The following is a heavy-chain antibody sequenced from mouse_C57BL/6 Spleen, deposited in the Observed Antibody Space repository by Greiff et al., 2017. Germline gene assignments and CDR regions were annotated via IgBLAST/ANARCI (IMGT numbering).Heavy chain of an antibody. Sequence: VQLQQSGPELVKPGASVKISCKASGYAFSSSWMNWVKQRPGKGLEWIGRIYPGDGDTNYNGKFKGKATLTADKSSSTAYMQLRRLTSGDSAVYFCARWEYFDVWGTGTTVTVSS. CDR1: GYAFSSSW. CDR3: ARWEYFDV. CDR2: IYPGDGDT. J-gene: IGHJ1*03. V-gene: IGHV1-82*01. D-gene: IGHD4-1*01.